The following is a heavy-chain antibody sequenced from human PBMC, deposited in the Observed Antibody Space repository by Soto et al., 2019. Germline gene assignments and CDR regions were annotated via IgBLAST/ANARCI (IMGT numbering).Heavy chain of an antibody. D-gene: IGHD2-15*01. V-gene: IGHV3-66*01. Sequence: GGSLRLSCAASGFTVSSNYMSWVRQAPGKGLEWVSVIYSGGSTYYADSVKGRFTISRDNSKNTLYLQMNSLRAEDTAVYYCARDRIVVVVAATPWENYYGMDVWGQGTTVTVSS. CDR3: ARDRIVVVVAATPWENYYGMDV. J-gene: IGHJ6*02. CDR2: IYSGGST. CDR1: GFTVSSNY.